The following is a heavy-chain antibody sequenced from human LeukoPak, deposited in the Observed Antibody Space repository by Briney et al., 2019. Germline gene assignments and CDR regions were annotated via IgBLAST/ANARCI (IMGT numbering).Heavy chain of an antibody. Sequence: KSSETLSLTCAASGVTISPNYWAWLRQPPGKGLEWFGNIHTSGRYNQYPSRKSRVTISVDKSKNHFSLRLTSVTAADTAVYCCACLSAAGHLGAFDLWGQGTMVTVSS. CDR1: GVTISPNY. CDR3: ACLSAAGHLGAFDL. V-gene: IGHV4-4*09. D-gene: IGHD3-3*01. CDR2: IHTSGRY. J-gene: IGHJ3*01.